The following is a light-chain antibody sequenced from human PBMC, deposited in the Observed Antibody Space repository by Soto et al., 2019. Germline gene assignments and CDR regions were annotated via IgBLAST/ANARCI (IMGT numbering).Light chain of an antibody. CDR3: SSYTTSSTYV. CDR2: DVI. Sequence: QSALTQPASVSGSPGQSITISCTGTSSDVGGYNYVSWYQQHPGKSPKLMISDVINRPSGVSNRFSGSKPSNTASLTISGLQTEDEADYYCSSYTTSSTYVFGTGTKVTVL. CDR1: SSDVGGYNY. V-gene: IGLV2-14*01. J-gene: IGLJ1*01.